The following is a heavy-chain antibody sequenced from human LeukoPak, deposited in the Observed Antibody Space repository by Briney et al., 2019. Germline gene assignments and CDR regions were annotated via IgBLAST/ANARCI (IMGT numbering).Heavy chain of an antibody. J-gene: IGHJ4*02. D-gene: IGHD4/OR15-4a*01. Sequence: GGSLRLSCAATGFTFSSFTMNWVRQAPGKGVEWVSSISGTTDTIYYADSVKGRFTISRNNANNSVSLQMNSLRPEDTAVYFCARRRVLSVARALDYWGQGTLVTVSS. CDR1: GFTFSSFT. CDR3: ARRRVLSVARALDY. CDR2: ISGTTDTI. V-gene: IGHV3-48*04.